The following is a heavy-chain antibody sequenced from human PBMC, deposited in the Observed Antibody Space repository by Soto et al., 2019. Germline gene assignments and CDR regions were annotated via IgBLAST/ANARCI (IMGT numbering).Heavy chain of an antibody. CDR2: ISGTVSHI. CDR1: GLSFSRYA. J-gene: IGHJ4*02. CDR3: AKGRGAAYYFDF. V-gene: IGHV3-21*01. D-gene: IGHD3-10*01. Sequence: LLVESGGGLVKPGGSLRLSCAGSGLSFSRYAMNWVRQAPGKGLEWVASISGTVSHIRYADSVRGRFTISKDDAKNSLSLQMTSLRAEDTAVYFCAKGRGAAYYFDFWGRGTLVSVSS.